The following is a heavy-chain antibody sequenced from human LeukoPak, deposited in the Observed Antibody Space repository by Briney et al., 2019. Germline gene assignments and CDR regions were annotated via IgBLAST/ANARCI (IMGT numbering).Heavy chain of an antibody. Sequence: GGSLRLSCAASGFNVNNNYMSWVRQAPGKGLEWVSVIYSDDSTYYADSGKGRFTISRDNSKNTVHLQMNNLRAEDTAVYYCARGRGYYYDSSALGAFDFWGQGTMVTVSS. D-gene: IGHD3-22*01. CDR1: GFNVNNNY. CDR3: ARGRGYYYDSSALGAFDF. V-gene: IGHV3-53*01. CDR2: IYSDDST. J-gene: IGHJ3*01.